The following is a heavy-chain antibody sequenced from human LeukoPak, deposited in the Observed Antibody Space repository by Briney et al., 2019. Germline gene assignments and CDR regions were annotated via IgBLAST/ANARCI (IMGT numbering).Heavy chain of an antibody. D-gene: IGHD2-2*01. Sequence: PGVSPRLSCAASGIDFRASGMHWVRQAPGMGLEWVTFIQTDGSDKYYAASVAGRFTISRDNSKNTVYLHMNSLRPDDTALYYCAREGGTVVVGRFDYWGQGTLVTVSS. CDR2: IQTDGSDK. J-gene: IGHJ4*02. V-gene: IGHV3-30*02. CDR3: AREGGTVVVGRFDY. CDR1: GIDFRASG.